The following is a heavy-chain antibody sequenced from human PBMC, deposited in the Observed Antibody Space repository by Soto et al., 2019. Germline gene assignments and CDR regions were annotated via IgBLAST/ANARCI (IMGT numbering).Heavy chain of an antibody. Sequence: QVQLVQSGAEVKKPGSSVKVSCKASGGTFSSYTISWVRQAPGKGLEWRGRIIPILGIANYQQKFQGRVTITADKSTSTAYMELSSLRSEDTAVYYCARGYYDSMPKLSGRAYYYGMDVWGQGTTVTVSS. D-gene: IGHD3-22*01. V-gene: IGHV1-69*02. J-gene: IGHJ6*02. CDR2: IIPILGIA. CDR3: ARGYYDSMPKLSGRAYYYGMDV. CDR1: GGTFSSYT.